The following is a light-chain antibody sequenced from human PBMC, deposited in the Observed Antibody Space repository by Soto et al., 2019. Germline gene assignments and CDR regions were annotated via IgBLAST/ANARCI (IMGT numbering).Light chain of an antibody. V-gene: IGLV2-14*01. Sequence: QSALTQPRSVSGSPGQSVTISCTGASSDVGGYNSVSWYQQHPGKAPKLMIYDVSNRPSGVSNRFSGSKSGNTASLTISGLQAEDEADYYCASYRSTGTLVFGGGTKLTVL. CDR3: ASYRSTGTLV. CDR1: SSDVGGYNS. CDR2: DVS. J-gene: IGLJ3*02.